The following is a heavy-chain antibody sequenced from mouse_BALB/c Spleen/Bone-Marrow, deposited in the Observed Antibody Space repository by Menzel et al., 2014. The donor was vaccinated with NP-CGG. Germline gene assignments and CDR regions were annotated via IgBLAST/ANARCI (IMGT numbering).Heavy chain of an antibody. CDR1: GFDFSGFW. Sequence: DVMLVESGGGLVQPGRSLKLSCAASGFDFSGFWMGWVRQAPGKGLEWIGEINPDSSTINYTPSLKDRFIISRDNAKNTLYLQMSKVRSEDTALYYCVRLGYYGGFAYWGQGTLVTVSA. V-gene: IGHV4-1*02. CDR3: VRLGYYGGFAY. J-gene: IGHJ3*01. D-gene: IGHD2-3*01. CDR2: INPDSSTI.